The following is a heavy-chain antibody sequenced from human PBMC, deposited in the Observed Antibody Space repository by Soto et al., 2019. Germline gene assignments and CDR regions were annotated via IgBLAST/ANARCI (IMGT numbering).Heavy chain of an antibody. CDR3: AMVDVYVTPSPQDV. CDR1: GYTFTRYG. Sequence: QVQLVQSGAEVKNPGASVKVSCKASGYTFTRYGIGWARQAPGQGLEWMGWLNTYNGNTNYAQNVQGRITLTTDTSTSTADMELRSLRSNDTAIYYCAMVDVYVTPSPQDVWGQGTTVIVSS. J-gene: IGHJ6*02. CDR2: LNTYNGNT. D-gene: IGHD3-16*01. V-gene: IGHV1-18*01.